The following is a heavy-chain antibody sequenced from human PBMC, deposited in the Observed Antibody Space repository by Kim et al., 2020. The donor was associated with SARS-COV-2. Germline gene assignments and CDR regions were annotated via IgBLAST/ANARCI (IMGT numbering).Heavy chain of an antibody. CDR1: GGSISSSSYY. J-gene: IGHJ4*02. D-gene: IGHD3-10*01. Sequence: SETLSLTCTVSGGSISSSSYYWDWIRQPPGKGLEWIGSIYYSGSIYYNPSLKSRVTISVNTSKNQFSLKLSSVTAADTAVYYCAREYYYSDSGGYCDYWGQGTLVTVSS. V-gene: IGHV4-39*02. CDR2: IYYSGSI. CDR3: AREYYYSDSGGYCDY.